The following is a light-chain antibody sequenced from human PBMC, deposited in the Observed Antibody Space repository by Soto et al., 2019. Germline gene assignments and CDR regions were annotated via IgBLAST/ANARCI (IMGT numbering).Light chain of an antibody. CDR2: WAS. Sequence: DIVMTQSPDSLAVSLGERATINCKSSQSVLYSSNNKNYLAWYQQKPGQPPKLLIYWASTRESGVPDRFSGSGSWTDFTLTISGLQADDVSVYCCQQYYGSPYSVGRGTKLEIK. CDR1: QSVLYSSNNKNY. J-gene: IGKJ2*03. CDR3: QQYYGSPYS. V-gene: IGKV4-1*01.